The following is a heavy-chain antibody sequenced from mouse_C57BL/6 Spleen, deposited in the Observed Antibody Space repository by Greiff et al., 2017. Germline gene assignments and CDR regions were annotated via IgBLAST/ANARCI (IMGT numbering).Heavy chain of an antibody. CDR2: IRSKSNNYAT. CDR1: GFSFNTYA. V-gene: IGHV10-1*01. J-gene: IGHJ2*01. CDR3: VRHVYGNFFDY. Sequence: EAGGGLVQPKGSLKLSCAASGFSFNTYAMNWVRQAPGKGLEWVARIRSKSNNYATYYADSVKDRFTISRDDSESMLYLQMNNLKTEDTAMYYCVRHVYGNFFDYWGQGTTLTVSS. D-gene: IGHD2-1*01.